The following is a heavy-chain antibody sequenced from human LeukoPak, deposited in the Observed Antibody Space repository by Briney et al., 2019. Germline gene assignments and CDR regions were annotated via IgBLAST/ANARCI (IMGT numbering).Heavy chain of an antibody. Sequence: PGGSLRLSCAASGFTFSSYSMNWVRQAPGKGLEWVSSISSSSSYIYYADSVKGRFTISRDNAKNSLYLQMNSLRAEDTAVYYCASDGPYSSTRSDYWGQGTLVTVSS. CDR3: ASDGPYSSTRSDY. J-gene: IGHJ4*02. D-gene: IGHD6-13*01. CDR1: GFTFSSYS. V-gene: IGHV3-21*01. CDR2: ISSSSSYI.